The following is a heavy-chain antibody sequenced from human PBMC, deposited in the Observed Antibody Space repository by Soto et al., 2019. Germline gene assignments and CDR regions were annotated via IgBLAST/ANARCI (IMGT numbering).Heavy chain of an antibody. CDR1: GFTFSNAW. J-gene: IGHJ6*02. CDR3: TNYCISTSCYEPGGGAAYYGMDV. V-gene: IGHV3-15*07. Sequence: GGSLRLSCAASGFTFSNAWMNWVRQAPGKGLEWVGRIKSKTDGGTTDYAAPVKGRFTISRDDSKNTLYLQVNNLKTEDTAVYYCTNYCISTSCYEPGGGAAYYGMDVWGQGTTVTVSS. D-gene: IGHD2-2*01. CDR2: IKSKTDGGTT.